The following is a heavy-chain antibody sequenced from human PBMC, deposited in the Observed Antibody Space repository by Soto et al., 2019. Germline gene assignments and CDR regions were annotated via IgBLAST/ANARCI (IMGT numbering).Heavy chain of an antibody. D-gene: IGHD5-18*01. J-gene: IGHJ4*02. CDR1: GGTFSTYA. V-gene: IGHV1-69*12. CDR2: IIPMFGTA. CDR3: ASGIQLWLRRINNGYSG. Sequence: QVQLVQSGAEVKKPESSVKVSCKAPGGTFSTYAISWVRQAPGHGLEWMGGIIPMFGTANYAQRFQDRVTITAAESTNTVYMELSSLRSEDTAVYFCASGIQLWLRRINNGYSGWGQGTLVTVSS.